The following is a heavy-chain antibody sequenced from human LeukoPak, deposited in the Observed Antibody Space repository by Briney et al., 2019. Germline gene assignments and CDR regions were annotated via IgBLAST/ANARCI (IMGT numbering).Heavy chain of an antibody. CDR3: ATEDYDFWSGYYRFWYNWFAP. V-gene: IGHV3-21*01. CDR1: GFTFCSYI. D-gene: IGHD3-3*01. CDR2: ISSSSSYI. Sequence: RGSLRLSCAASGFTFCSYIMNWVRQAPGKGLEWVSSISSSSSYIYYAHSVKGRFTISRDNAKTSLYLQMNSLRAEDTAVYYCATEDYDFWSGYYRFWYNWFAPWGQGTLVTVSS. J-gene: IGHJ5*02.